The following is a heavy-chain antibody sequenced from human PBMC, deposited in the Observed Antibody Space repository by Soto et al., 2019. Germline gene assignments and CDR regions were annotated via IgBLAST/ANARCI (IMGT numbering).Heavy chain of an antibody. CDR3: ARRRPSGYGYFDY. CDR1: RFSLSTSDVG. J-gene: IGHJ4*02. CDR2: IYWDDNK. D-gene: IGHD5-12*01. Sequence: QITLKESGPTLVKPTQTLTLTCTFSRFSLSTSDVGVGWIRQPPGKALEGLALIYWDDNKRYSASLKSRLTISKDTPKNQVVLTMTNMDPADTGTYFCARRRPSGYGYFDYWGQGTVVSVSS. V-gene: IGHV2-5*02.